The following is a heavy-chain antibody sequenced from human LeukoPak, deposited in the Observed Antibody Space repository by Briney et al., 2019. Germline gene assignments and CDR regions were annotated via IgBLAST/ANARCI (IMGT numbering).Heavy chain of an antibody. CDR2: IYSGGST. J-gene: IGHJ6*03. CDR3: ARTISSSGIYYYYYMDV. V-gene: IGHV3-53*01. D-gene: IGHD6-6*01. CDR1: GFTVSSNY. Sequence: PGGSPRLSCAASGFTVSSNYMSWVRQAPGKGLEWVSVIYSGGSTYYADSVKGRSTISRDNSKNTLYLQMNSLRAEDTAVYYCARTISSSGIYYYYYMDVWGKGTTVTVSS.